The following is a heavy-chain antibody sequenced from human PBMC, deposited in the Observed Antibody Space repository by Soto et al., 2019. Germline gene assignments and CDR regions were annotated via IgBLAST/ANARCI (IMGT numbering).Heavy chain of an antibody. V-gene: IGHV3-11*01. J-gene: IGHJ6*02. CDR3: ARESRYYYYGMDV. CDR1: GFTFSDFY. Sequence: QVQLVEPGGGLVKPGGSLRLSCAASGFTFSDFYMSWIRQAPGKGLEWVSYISSSGSTIYYAVSLKGRFTISRDNAKNSLYLQMNSLRAEDTAVYYCARESRYYYYGMDVWGQGTTVTVS. CDR2: ISSSGSTI.